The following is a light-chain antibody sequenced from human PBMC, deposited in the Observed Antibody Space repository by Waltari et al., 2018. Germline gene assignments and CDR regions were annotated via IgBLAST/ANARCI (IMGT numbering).Light chain of an antibody. CDR2: GTS. CDR1: QDIRSY. Sequence: DIQMTQSPSSLSASVGYTVIITCQATQDIRSYLNWFQQKPGKAPKLLIYGTSNLETGVPSRFSGSGSGTDFTLTISGLQPEDFATYYCQQHDNFPYTFGQGTKLEI. J-gene: IGKJ2*01. CDR3: QQHDNFPYT. V-gene: IGKV1-33*01.